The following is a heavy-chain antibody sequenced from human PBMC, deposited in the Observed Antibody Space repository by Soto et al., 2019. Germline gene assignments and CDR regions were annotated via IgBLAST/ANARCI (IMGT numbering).Heavy chain of an antibody. J-gene: IGHJ6*02. CDR1: GGTFSSYA. D-gene: IGHD2-2*01. Sequence: QVQLVQSGAEVKKPGSSVKVSCKASGGTFSSYAISWVRQAPGQGLEWRGGIIPISDTTHYGQKFQGRVTLTADESTSTAYMELSSLRSEDTAVYYYARSQGSSTSLEIYYYYYYGMDVWGQGRTVTVSS. CDR2: IIPISDTT. V-gene: IGHV1-69*01. CDR3: ARSQGSSTSLEIYYYYYYGMDV.